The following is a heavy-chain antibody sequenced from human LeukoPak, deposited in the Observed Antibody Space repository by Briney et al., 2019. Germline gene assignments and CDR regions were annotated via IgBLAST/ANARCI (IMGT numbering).Heavy chain of an antibody. J-gene: IGHJ4*02. CDR2: IYYSGST. CDR1: GGSISSYY. CDR3: ARDVERSFDY. Sequence: SETLSPTCTVSGGSISSYYWSWIRQPPGKGLEWIGYIYYSGSTNYNPSLKSRVTISVDTSKNQFSLKLSSVTAADTAVYYCARDVERSFDYWGQGTLVTVSS. V-gene: IGHV4-59*01. D-gene: IGHD1-1*01.